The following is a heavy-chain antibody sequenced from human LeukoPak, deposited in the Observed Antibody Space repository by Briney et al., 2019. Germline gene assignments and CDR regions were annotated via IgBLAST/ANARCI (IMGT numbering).Heavy chain of an antibody. CDR1: GYIFTIYG. CDR2: ISAYNGNT. D-gene: IGHD3-10*01. Sequence: GASVKVSCKASGYIFTIYGISWVRQAPGQGLEWMGWISAYNGNTNYAQRLQGRVTMTTDTSTRTAYMELRSLRPDDTAVYYCARVLTGDASNIWGQGTMVTVSS. V-gene: IGHV1-18*01. CDR3: ARVLTGDASNI. J-gene: IGHJ3*02.